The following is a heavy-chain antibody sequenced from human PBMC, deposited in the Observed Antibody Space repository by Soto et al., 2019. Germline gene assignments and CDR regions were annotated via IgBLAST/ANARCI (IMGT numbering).Heavy chain of an antibody. CDR1: GFTFSSYA. V-gene: IGHV3-23*01. Sequence: GGSLRLSCAASGFTFSSYAMSWVRQAPGKGLEWVSAISGSGGSTYYADSGKGRFTISRDNSKNTLYLQINSLRAEDTSVYYCAKGPRHYDSSCYYYYGMDVWGQGTTVTVS. CDR3: AKGPRHYDSSCYYYYGMDV. J-gene: IGHJ6*02. D-gene: IGHD3-22*01. CDR2: ISGSGGST.